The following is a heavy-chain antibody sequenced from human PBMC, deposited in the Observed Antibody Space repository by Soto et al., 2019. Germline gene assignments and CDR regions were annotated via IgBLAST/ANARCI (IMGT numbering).Heavy chain of an antibody. V-gene: IGHV4-4*07. CDR1: VGSISEKY. Sequence: SETLSLTCIISVGSISEKYWNWVRQPPGKGLEWIGLIFANGHTDYNPSLKSRVTMSVDASKNQFSLRLTSLTAADTGVYFCAGGPRYWSFVLWSRGTLVTVSS. CDR2: IFANGHT. CDR3: AGGPRYWSFVL. D-gene: IGHD1-20*01. J-gene: IGHJ2*01.